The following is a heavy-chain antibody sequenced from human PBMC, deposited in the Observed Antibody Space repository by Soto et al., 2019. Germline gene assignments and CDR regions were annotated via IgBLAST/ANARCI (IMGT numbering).Heavy chain of an antibody. Sequence: ASVKVSCKASGYTSTGYYMHWVRQAPGQGLEWMGWINPNSGGTNYAQKFQGWVTMTRDTSISTAYMELSRLRSDDTAVYYCSRASITIFGVVSTLDYWGQGTLVTVSS. D-gene: IGHD3-3*01. CDR3: SRASITIFGVVSTLDY. CDR1: GYTSTGYY. J-gene: IGHJ4*02. V-gene: IGHV1-2*04. CDR2: INPNSGGT.